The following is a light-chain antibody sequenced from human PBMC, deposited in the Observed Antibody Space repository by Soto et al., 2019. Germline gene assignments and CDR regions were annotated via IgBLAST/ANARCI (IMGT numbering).Light chain of an antibody. Sequence: QPVLTQPPSVSGAPGQRVIISCTGSNSNIGAGYDVYWYQHLPGTAPKLLIYRNNNRPSGVPDRFSGSKSGTSASLAITGLQAEDEADYYCQSSDSSLNAVVFGGGTKVTVL. CDR2: RNN. V-gene: IGLV1-40*01. CDR1: NSNIGAGYD. J-gene: IGLJ2*01. CDR3: QSSDSSLNAVV.